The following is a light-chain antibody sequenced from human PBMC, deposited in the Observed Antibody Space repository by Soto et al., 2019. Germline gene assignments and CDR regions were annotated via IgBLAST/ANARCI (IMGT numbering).Light chain of an antibody. Sequence: IRMTQSPSSFSASTGDRVTITCRASQGISSYLAWYQQKPGKAPKLLIYAASTLQSGVPSRFSGSGSGTDFTLTISCPQSEDFATYYCQQYYSYPPTFGPGTRWIS. CDR3: QQYYSYPPT. CDR1: QGISSY. CDR2: AAS. V-gene: IGKV1-8*01. J-gene: IGKJ3*01.